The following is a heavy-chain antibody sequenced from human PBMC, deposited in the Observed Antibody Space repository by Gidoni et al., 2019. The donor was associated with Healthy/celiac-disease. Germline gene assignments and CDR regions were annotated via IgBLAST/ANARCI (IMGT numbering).Heavy chain of an antibody. CDR1: GFTVSSNY. CDR2: IYSGGST. Sequence: EVQLVETGGGLIQPGGSLRLSCAASGFTVSSNYMSWVRQAPGKGLEWVSVIYSGGSTYYADSVKGRFTISRDNSKNTLDLQMNSLRAEDTAVYYCASSVFQNYDYVWGSYRYWAFDIWGQGTMVTVSS. V-gene: IGHV3-53*02. CDR3: ASSVFQNYDYVWGSYRYWAFDI. D-gene: IGHD3-16*02. J-gene: IGHJ3*02.